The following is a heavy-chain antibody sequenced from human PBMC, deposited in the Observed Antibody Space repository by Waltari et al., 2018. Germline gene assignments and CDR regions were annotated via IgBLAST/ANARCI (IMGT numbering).Heavy chain of an antibody. V-gene: IGHV4-34*01. CDR1: SESFSAYS. D-gene: IGHD3-3*01. Sequence: QVQLQQWGVGLLKPSETLSLTCAVSSESFSAYSWNWICQPPGKGLEWIGEINYSGNTNYNSSLRSRVTILADASKIQVSLKLRAATAADTAMYYCARGRPSDDGRLLGFFDWGQGILVTVAS. J-gene: IGHJ4*02. CDR2: INYSGNT. CDR3: ARGRPSDDGRLLGFFD.